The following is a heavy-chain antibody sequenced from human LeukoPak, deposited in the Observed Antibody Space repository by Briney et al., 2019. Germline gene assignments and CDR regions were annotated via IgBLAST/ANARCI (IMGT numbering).Heavy chain of an antibody. V-gene: IGHV3-53*01. CDR1: GFTVSSNY. J-gene: IGHJ5*02. D-gene: IGHD3-22*01. CDR2: IYSGGST. CDR3: ARDGSGYYYNWFDP. Sequence: PGGSLRLSCAASGFTVSSNYMSWVRQAPGKGLEWVSVIYSGGSTYYADSVKGRFTISRDNSKNTLYLQMNSLRAEDTAVYYCARDGSGYYYNWFDPWGQGTLVTVSS.